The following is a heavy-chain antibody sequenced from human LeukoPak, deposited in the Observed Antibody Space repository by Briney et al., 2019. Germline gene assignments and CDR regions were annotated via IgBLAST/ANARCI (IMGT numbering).Heavy chain of an antibody. CDR3: ARVRYCSGGSCYGNWYDP. CDR1: GFTFSSYE. CDR2: ISSSGRSI. Sequence: GGSLRLSCAASGFTFSSYEMNWVRQAPGKGLEWVSYISSSGRSINYADSVRGRFTISRDNGKNSLYLQMNSLRAEDTAVYYCARVRYCSGGSCYGNWYDPWGQGTLVTISS. V-gene: IGHV3-48*03. J-gene: IGHJ5*02. D-gene: IGHD2-15*01.